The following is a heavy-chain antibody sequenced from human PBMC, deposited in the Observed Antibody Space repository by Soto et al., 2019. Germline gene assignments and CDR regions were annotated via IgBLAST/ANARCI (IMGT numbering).Heavy chain of an antibody. CDR1: GGSISRGDYS. V-gene: IGHV4-30-4*01. CDR3: AGAVRVVYEYDGFDP. CDR2: IDYSGST. D-gene: IGHD2-8*01. J-gene: IGHJ5*02. Sequence: QVQLQESGPGLVKPSQTLSLTCTVSGGSISRGDYSWSWIRQPPGKGLEGIGYIDYSGSTYYNPSLTIRVTTSVDPSKNPFSLKLSSVTAAVTAVYYCAGAVRVVYEYDGFDPRGQGTLVSVSS.